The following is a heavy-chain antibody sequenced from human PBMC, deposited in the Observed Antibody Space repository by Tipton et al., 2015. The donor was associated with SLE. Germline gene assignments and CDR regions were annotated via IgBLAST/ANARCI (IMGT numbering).Heavy chain of an antibody. D-gene: IGHD3-22*01. CDR1: GYSISSGYY. V-gene: IGHV4-38-2*01. CDR3: ASPGPYYYDSSAFDAFDI. CDR2: IYHSGST. J-gene: IGHJ3*02. Sequence: TLSLTCAVSGYSISSGYYWGWIRQPPGKGLEWSGSIYHSGSTYYNPSLKSRVTISVDTSKNQFSLKLSSVTAADTAVYYCASPGPYYYDSSAFDAFDIWGQGTMVTVSS.